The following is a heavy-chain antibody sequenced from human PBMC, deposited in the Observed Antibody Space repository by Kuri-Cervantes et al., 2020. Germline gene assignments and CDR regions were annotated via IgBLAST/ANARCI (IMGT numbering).Heavy chain of an antibody. Sequence: GESLKISCAASGFTFSSYWMSWVRQAPGKGLEWVSYISSSGSTIYYADSVKGRFTISRDNAKNSLYLQMNSLRAEDTAVYYCARAVVVPAAPKHGAFDIWGQGTMVTVSS. J-gene: IGHJ3*02. CDR1: GFTFSSYW. V-gene: IGHV3-48*04. CDR2: ISSSGSTI. D-gene: IGHD2-2*01. CDR3: ARAVVVPAAPKHGAFDI.